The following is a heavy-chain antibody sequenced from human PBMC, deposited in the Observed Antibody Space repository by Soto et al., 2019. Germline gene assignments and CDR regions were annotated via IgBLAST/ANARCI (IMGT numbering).Heavy chain of an antibody. D-gene: IGHD3-22*01. J-gene: IGHJ4*02. CDR2: INPGNGNT. Sequence: ASGKVSCKAYGYKFTSYLITWVRQGPGRGLEWMGWINPGNGNTKYAQQFQGRVIIDRDTSASTAYMELSSLRSEDTDVYYCARGGYFDSSNYLAYWGLGTLVTV. V-gene: IGHV1-3*01. CDR3: ARGGYFDSSNYLAY. CDR1: GYKFTSYL.